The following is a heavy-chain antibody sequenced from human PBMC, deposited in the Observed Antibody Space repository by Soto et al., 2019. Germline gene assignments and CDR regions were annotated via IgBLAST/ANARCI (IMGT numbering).Heavy chain of an antibody. CDR2: ISADSSYT. CDR3: ATPYYFNH. CDR1: GFMFSSYT. D-gene: IGHD3-16*01. J-gene: IGHJ1*01. Sequence: GGSRRLSWAGSGFMFSSYTMTWVRQAPGKGLEWLSSISADSSYTDYADSLRGRFTVSRDNARKSLYLQIDILGAEDTAVYYCATPYYFNHWGPGTLVTVSS. V-gene: IGHV3-21*01.